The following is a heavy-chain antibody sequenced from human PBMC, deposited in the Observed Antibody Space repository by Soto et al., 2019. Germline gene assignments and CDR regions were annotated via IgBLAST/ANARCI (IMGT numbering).Heavy chain of an antibody. CDR1: GGSISSYY. CDR3: ARHKDHLGELSLFWFDP. J-gene: IGHJ5*02. Sequence: SETLSLTCTVSGGSISSYYWSWIRQPPGKGLEWIGYIYYSGSTNYNPSLKSRVTISVDTSKNQFSLKLSSVTAADTAVYYCARHKDHLGELSLFWFDPWGQGTLVTVSS. D-gene: IGHD3-16*02. CDR2: IYYSGST. V-gene: IGHV4-59*08.